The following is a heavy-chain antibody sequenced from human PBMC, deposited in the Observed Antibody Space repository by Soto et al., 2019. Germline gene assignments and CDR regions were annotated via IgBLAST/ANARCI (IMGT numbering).Heavy chain of an antibody. D-gene: IGHD4-17*01. CDR3: ARYTVTTRAFDY. Sequence: QVQLVESGGGVVQPGRSLRLSCAASGFTFSSYAMHWVGQAPGKGLEWVAVISYDGSNKYYADSVKGRFTISRDNSKNTLYLHMNSLRAEDTAVYYCARYTVTTRAFDYWGQGTLVTVSS. CDR1: GFTFSSYA. CDR2: ISYDGSNK. J-gene: IGHJ4*02. V-gene: IGHV3-30-3*01.